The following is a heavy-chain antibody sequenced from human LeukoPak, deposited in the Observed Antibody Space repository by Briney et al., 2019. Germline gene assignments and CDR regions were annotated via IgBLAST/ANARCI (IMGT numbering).Heavy chain of an antibody. CDR1: GFTFSSYW. CDR3: ARKAFGLDV. CDR2: IKQDGSEK. D-gene: IGHD3-16*01. V-gene: IGHV3-7*03. Sequence: GGSLRLSCVPSGFTFSSYWMSWVRQAPGKGLEWVANIKQDGSEKYYVDSVKGRFTISRDNGKNSLYLQMNSLRAEDTAVYYCARKAFGLDVWGKGTTVTVSS. J-gene: IGHJ6*04.